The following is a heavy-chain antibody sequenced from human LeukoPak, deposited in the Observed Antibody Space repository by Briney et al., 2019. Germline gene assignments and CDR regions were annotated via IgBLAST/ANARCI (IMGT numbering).Heavy chain of an antibody. CDR2: IYYSGST. CDR1: GGSISSSSYY. V-gene: IGHV4-39*01. J-gene: IGHJ4*02. CDR3: ARPTWSSGWYGNEGDDY. Sequence: SETLSLTCTVSGGSISSSSYYWGWIRQPPGKGLEWIGSIYYSGSTYYNPSLKSRVTISVDTSKNQFSLKLSSVTAADTAVYYCARPTWSSGWYGNEGDDYRGQGTLVTVSS. D-gene: IGHD6-19*01.